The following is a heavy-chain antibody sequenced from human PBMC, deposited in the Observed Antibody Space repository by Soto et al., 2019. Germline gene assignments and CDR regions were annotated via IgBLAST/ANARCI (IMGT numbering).Heavy chain of an antibody. J-gene: IGHJ4*02. V-gene: IGHV4-59*02. D-gene: IGHD2-21*02. CDR3: VRVFPSYCGGDCSYFDS. Sequence: SETLSLTCTVSGGSVNSYYWSWIRQPPGKGLEWIGYIFYSGSTKSNPSLKSRVTMSVDMSKNQFALRLTSVTAADTAVYYCVRVFPSYCGGDCSYFDSWGQGTLVTVSS. CDR2: IFYSGST. CDR1: GGSVNSYY.